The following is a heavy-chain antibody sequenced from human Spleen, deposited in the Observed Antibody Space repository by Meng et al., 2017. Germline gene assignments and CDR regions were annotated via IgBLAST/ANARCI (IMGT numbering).Heavy chain of an antibody. V-gene: IGHV4-61*02. Sequence: SETLSLTCTVSGDSINTGTYYWSWIRQPAGKGLEWIGRISTSGNTKYNPSLKSRLTMSVDTSKNHFSLKLSSVTAADTAVYYCARDNPWHDALDIWGQGTMVTVSS. CDR1: GDSINTGTYY. CDR2: ISTSGNT. CDR3: ARDNPWHDALDI. J-gene: IGHJ3*02.